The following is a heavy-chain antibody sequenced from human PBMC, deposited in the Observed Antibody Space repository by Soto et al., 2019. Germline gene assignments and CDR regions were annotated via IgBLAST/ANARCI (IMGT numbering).Heavy chain of an antibody. Sequence: SETLSLTCTVSGGSISSYYWSWIRQPPGKGLEWIGYIYYSGSTNYNPSLKSRVTISVDTSKNQFSLKLSSVTAADTAVYYCARHQYSGYELAFDIWGQGSMVTVSS. CDR1: GGSISSYY. D-gene: IGHD5-12*01. CDR3: ARHQYSGYELAFDI. J-gene: IGHJ3*02. V-gene: IGHV4-59*08. CDR2: IYYSGST.